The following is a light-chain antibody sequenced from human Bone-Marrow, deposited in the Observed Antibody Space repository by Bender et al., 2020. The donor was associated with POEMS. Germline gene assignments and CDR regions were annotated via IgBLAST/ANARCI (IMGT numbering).Light chain of an antibody. Sequence: QSALTQPASVSGSPGESVTISCTGTSGDIGTYNYVSWYKQHPGKAPKLIIYEVTKRPSGVSDRFSGSKSGDTASLTISGLQAEDEAYYFCNSKTNRNPPVVFGGGTKVTVL. J-gene: IGLJ2*01. V-gene: IGLV2-14*01. CDR2: EVT. CDR3: NSKTNRNPPVV. CDR1: SGDIGTYNY.